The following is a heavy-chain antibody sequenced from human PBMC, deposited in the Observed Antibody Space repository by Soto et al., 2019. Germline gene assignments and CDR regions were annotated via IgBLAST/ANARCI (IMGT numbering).Heavy chain of an antibody. D-gene: IGHD3-16*02. Sequence: QVQLVESGGGVVQPGRSLRLSCAASGFTFSNYAMHWVRQAPGKGLEWVAVISYDGSDKYYADSVKGRFTISRDNSKSTLNMQMNSLRADDTAAYYCAKALGELSPESYDYWGQGTLITVSS. CDR1: GFTFSNYA. V-gene: IGHV3-30*18. CDR2: ISYDGSDK. CDR3: AKALGELSPESYDY. J-gene: IGHJ4*02.